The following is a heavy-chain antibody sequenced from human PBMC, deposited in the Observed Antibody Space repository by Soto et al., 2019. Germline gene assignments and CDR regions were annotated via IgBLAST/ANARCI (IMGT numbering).Heavy chain of an antibody. CDR1: GFTFSNFV. D-gene: IGHD7-27*01. CDR2: IGGTSGST. J-gene: IGHJ2*01. V-gene: IGHV3-23*01. Sequence: QLLESGGGLGQPGGPLRLSCAASGFTFSNFVMGWVRRAPGKGLEWVSAIGGTSGSTYYADSVKGRLTISRDNSKNTLSLQMNSLRDEDTAMYYCAKRRGDGYFDLWGRGTPVTVSS. CDR3: AKRRGDGYFDL.